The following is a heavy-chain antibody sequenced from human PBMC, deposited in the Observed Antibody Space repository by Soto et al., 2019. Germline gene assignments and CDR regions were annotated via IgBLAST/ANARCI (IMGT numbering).Heavy chain of an antibody. CDR2: ISGDEDK. V-gene: IGHV2-5*02. CDR1: GFSLSTRTVG. Sequence: QITLKESGPTLVKPTQTLTLTCSFSGFSLSTRTVGVGWFRQRPGKALEWLALISGDEDKRYSPSFRSRLIIAKGTSKKQVVLTMTNMDPVDTATYYCAHTDLGNWFDPWGQGTLVIVSS. CDR3: AHTDLGNWFDP. J-gene: IGHJ5*02. D-gene: IGHD7-27*01.